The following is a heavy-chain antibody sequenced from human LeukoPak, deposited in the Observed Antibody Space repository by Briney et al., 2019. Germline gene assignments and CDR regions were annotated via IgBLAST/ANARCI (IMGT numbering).Heavy chain of an antibody. V-gene: IGHV4-4*02. Sequence: SETLSLTCGVSGGSVTSTNWWTWVRQPPGKCQEWIGEVHLDGRTNYNPSLKSRLTMSVDLSENHVSLKLTSVTAADTAVYYCAREGGFYRPLDYSGQGTLVTVSS. CDR2: VHLDGRT. CDR3: AREGGFYRPLDY. CDR1: GGSVTSTNW. D-gene: IGHD3-3*01. J-gene: IGHJ4*02.